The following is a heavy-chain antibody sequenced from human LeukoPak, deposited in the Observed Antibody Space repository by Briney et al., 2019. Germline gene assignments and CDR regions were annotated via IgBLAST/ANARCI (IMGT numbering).Heavy chain of an antibody. CDR1: GYTFTDFY. J-gene: IGHJ5*02. Sequence: RGSVKVSCKTSGYTFTDFYLHWVRQAPGQGLEWMGLINPNSGGTSSAQKFQGRVTMTRDTSITTVYMEVAWLTSEDTAIYYCARADRLDGSPYLIGPWGQGTLVTVSS. CDR3: ARADRLDGSPYLIGP. CDR2: INPNSGGT. V-gene: IGHV1-2*02. D-gene: IGHD1-26*01.